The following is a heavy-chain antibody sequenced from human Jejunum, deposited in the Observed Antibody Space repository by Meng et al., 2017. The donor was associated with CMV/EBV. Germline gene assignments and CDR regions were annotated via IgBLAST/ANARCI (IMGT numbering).Heavy chain of an antibody. J-gene: IGHJ4*02. CDR3: ARGRTCSITSCYRGPSLDY. CDR2: IYSSGEI. CDR1: IPKNNW. V-gene: IGHV4-4*02. D-gene: IGHD2-2*02. Sequence: IPKNNWWNWVRQAPGKGLEWIGEIYSSGEINYNPSLKSRVTISMENSKNQFSLKVNSVTAADTAVYYCARGRTCSITSCYRGPSLDYWGQGTLVTVSS.